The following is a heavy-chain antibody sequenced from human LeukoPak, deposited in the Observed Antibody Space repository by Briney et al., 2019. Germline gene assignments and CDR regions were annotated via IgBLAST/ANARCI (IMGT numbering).Heavy chain of an antibody. CDR2: ISSSSSYI. CDR3: ARASSSGWYRVLGY. J-gene: IGHJ4*02. V-gene: IGHV3-21*01. CDR1: GFTFSSFS. D-gene: IGHD6-19*01. Sequence: GGSLRLSCAASGFTFSSFSMNWVRQAPGKGLEWVSSISSSSSYIYYADSVKGRFTISRDNAKNSLYLQMNSLRAEDTAVYYCARASSSGWYRVLGYWGQGTLVTVSS.